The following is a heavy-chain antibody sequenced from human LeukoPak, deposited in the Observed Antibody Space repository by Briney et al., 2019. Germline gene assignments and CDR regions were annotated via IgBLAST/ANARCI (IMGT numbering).Heavy chain of an antibody. D-gene: IGHD6-13*01. CDR1: GFTFSTYG. CDR3: ARDGGYSSSWYSPYYYYYMDV. CDR2: IHYDGSNI. V-gene: IGHV3-30*02. J-gene: IGHJ6*03. Sequence: PGGSLRLSCAASGFTFSTYGVHWVRLAPGKGLEWVAFIHYDGSNIYYADSVKGRFTISRDNSKNTLYLQMNSLRAEDTAVYYCARDGGYSSSWYSPYYYYYMDVWGKGTTVTVSS.